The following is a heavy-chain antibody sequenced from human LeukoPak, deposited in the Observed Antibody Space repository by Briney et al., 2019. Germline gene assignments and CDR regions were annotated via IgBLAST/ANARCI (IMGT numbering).Heavy chain of an antibody. Sequence: TSETLSLTCAVYGGSFSGYYWGWIRQPPGKGLEWIGEINHSGSTNYNPSLKSRVTISVDTSKNQFSLKLSSVTAADTAVYYCARGRSYYYGSGSHFYWGQGTLVTVSS. CDR2: INHSGST. D-gene: IGHD3-10*01. CDR3: ARGRSYYYGSGSHFY. V-gene: IGHV4-34*01. J-gene: IGHJ4*02. CDR1: GGSFSGYY.